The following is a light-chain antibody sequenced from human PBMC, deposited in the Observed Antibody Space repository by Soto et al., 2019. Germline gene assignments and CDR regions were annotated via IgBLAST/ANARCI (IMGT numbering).Light chain of an antibody. J-gene: IGLJ1*01. Sequence: QLVLTQSPSASASLGASVKLTCTLSSGHSCYAIAWHQQQPEKGPRYLMKLNSDGSHSKGDGIPDRFSGSSSGAERYLTISSLQSEDEADYYCQTWVTGIYVFGTGPKLTVL. CDR3: QTWVTGIYV. CDR1: SGHSCYA. V-gene: IGLV4-69*01. CDR2: LNSDGSH.